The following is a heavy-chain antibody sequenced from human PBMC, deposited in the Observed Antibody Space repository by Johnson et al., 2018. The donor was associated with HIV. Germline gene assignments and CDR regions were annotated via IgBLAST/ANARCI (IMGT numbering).Heavy chain of an antibody. CDR1: GITVSSNY. CDR3: AKAPNWNYGDAFDV. CDR2: IFSVGNT. J-gene: IGHJ3*01. V-gene: IGHV3-66*01. D-gene: IGHD1-7*01. Sequence: VQLVESGGGLVQPGGSLRLSCAASGITVSSNYMSWVRQTPGKGLAWVSVIFSVGNTYYADSVKGRFTISRDNAKNTLYLQMSSLRADDTAVYYCAKAPNWNYGDAFDVWGQGTMLTVSS.